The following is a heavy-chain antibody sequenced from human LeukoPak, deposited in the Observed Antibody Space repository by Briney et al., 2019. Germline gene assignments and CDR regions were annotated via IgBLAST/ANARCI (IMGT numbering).Heavy chain of an antibody. CDR3: ASPSDAWEGVCYCYYNDV. D-gene: IGHD3-16*01. CDR2: INGDSGNT. CDR1: GYSFTQHG. Sequence: ASVKVSCKPCGYSFTQHGIIWLRQASGQGLEWMGLINGDSGNTNYLQKFQDRVTMTRDTSTNTAYLELKSITFTDTAVHFCASPSDAWEGVCYCYYNDVWGEGTTVTVSS. V-gene: IGHV1-18*01. J-gene: IGHJ6*03.